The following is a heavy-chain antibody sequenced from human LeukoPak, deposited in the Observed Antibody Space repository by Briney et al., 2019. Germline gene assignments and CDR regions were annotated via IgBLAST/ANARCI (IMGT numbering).Heavy chain of an antibody. V-gene: IGHV3-53*01. CDR2: IYKDDRASRFYNGDTK. D-gene: IGHD3-16*01. CDR1: GFSVSGNF. Sequence: GGSLRLSCAASGFSVSGNFMSWVRQAPGKGLEWVSGIYKDDRASRFYNGDTKYYADSVRGRFTISRDNSTNTLFLQMNSLRAEDTAVYYCARGGGGAADYWGQGTLVTVSS. CDR3: ARGGGGAADY. J-gene: IGHJ4*02.